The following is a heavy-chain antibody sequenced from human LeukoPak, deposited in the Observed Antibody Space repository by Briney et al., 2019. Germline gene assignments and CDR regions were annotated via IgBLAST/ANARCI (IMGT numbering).Heavy chain of an antibody. D-gene: IGHD3-10*01. CDR3: ARADGNYGSGASSWFDP. V-gene: IGHV1-69*05. CDR1: GGTFSSYA. J-gene: IGHJ5*02. CDR2: IIPIFGTA. Sequence: ASVKVSCRASGGTFSSYAISWVRQAPGQGLEWMGRIIPIFGTANYAQKFQGRVTITTDESTSTAYMELSSLRSEDTAVYYCARADGNYGSGASSWFDPWGQGTLVTVSS.